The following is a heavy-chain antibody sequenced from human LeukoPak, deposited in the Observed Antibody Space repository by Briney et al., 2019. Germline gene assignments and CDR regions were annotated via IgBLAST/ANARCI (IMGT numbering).Heavy chain of an antibody. CDR3: ARASSPYSSSRYYFDY. CDR1: GYTFTGYY. Sequence: ASVKVSCKAFGYTFTGYYMHWVRQAPGQGLEWMGWINPNSGGTNYAQKFQGRVTMTRDTSISTAYMELSRLRSDDTAVYYCARASSPYSSSRYYFDYWGQGTLVTVSS. V-gene: IGHV1-2*02. CDR2: INPNSGGT. J-gene: IGHJ4*02. D-gene: IGHD6-13*01.